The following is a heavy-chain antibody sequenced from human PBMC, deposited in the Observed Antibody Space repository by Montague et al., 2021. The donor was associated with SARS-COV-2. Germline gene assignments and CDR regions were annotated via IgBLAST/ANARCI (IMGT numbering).Heavy chain of an antibody. Sequence: SETLSLTCGVSGGSIAGYYWSWIRQPPGKGLEWIGNFDHSGGTKYNPSLKSRATISVDTSKNQFALRLHSVTAADTAVYYCAREFRIELWQTNWYFGLWGRGTLVTVSS. CDR1: GGSIAGYY. J-gene: IGHJ2*01. CDR3: AREFRIELWQTNWYFGL. D-gene: IGHD3-16*01. CDR2: FDHSGGT. V-gene: IGHV4-59*01.